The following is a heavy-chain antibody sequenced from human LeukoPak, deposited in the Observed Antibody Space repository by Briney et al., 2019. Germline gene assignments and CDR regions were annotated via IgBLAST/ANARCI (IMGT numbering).Heavy chain of an antibody. Sequence: ASVKVSCKASGYTFTSYGISWVRQAPGQGLEWMGWISAYNGNTNYAQKLQGRVTMTTDTSTSTAYMELRSLRSDDTAVYYCARDRYCSSTSCSYYFDYWGQRTLVTVSS. D-gene: IGHD2-2*01. V-gene: IGHV1-18*01. CDR1: GYTFTSYG. CDR2: ISAYNGNT. J-gene: IGHJ4*02. CDR3: ARDRYCSSTSCSYYFDY.